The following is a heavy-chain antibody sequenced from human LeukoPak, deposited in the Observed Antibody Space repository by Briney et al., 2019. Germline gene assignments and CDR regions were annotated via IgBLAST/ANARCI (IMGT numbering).Heavy chain of an antibody. D-gene: IGHD5-12*01. CDR2: IFSDEKTA. Sequence: PGSSLRLSCEASGLMFSAFAMTWGRQAPGKGLEWVAVIFSDEKTAIYADSVKGRFTISRDNSKNRLFLQMDSLRPDDTATYYCASPYSGVDGVSVDYFWGQGTMVTVSP. V-gene: IGHV3-30*04. CDR3: ASPYSGVDGVSVDYF. CDR1: GLMFSAFA. J-gene: IGHJ4*02.